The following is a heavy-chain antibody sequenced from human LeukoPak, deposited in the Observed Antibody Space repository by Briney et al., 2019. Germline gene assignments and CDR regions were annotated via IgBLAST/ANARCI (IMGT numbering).Heavy chain of an antibody. D-gene: IGHD4-17*01. J-gene: IGHJ2*01. Sequence: SETLSLTCTVSGGSITSDVHYWNWIRQSAEKGLECIGRVHTTGSLDYNPSLKSRVTISIDTSSNHFSLMMDSVTTTDTAVYYCARGTKSPRTTVLTSFWYFDLWGRGTLVTVSS. CDR1: GGSITSDVHY. CDR3: ARGTKSPRTTVLTSFWYFDL. CDR2: VHTTGSL. V-gene: IGHV4-61*02.